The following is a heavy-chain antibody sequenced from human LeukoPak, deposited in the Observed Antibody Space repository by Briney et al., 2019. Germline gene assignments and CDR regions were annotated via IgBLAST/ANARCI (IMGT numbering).Heavy chain of an antibody. D-gene: IGHD2-21*02. CDR2: ISSSSSYI. J-gene: IGHJ3*02. CDR1: GFTFSSYS. V-gene: IGHV3-21*01. CDR3: ARDACGGDCYSGDAFDI. Sequence: PGGSLRLSCAASGFTFSSYSMNWVRQAPGKGLEWVSSISSSSSYIYYADSLKGRFTISRDNAKNSLYLQMNSLRAEDTAVYYCARDACGGDCYSGDAFDIWGHGTMVTVSS.